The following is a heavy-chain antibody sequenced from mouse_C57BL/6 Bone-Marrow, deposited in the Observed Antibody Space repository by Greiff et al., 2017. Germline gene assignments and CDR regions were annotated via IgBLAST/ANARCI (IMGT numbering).Heavy chain of an antibody. J-gene: IGHJ4*01. Sequence: QVQLQQSGPELVKPGASVKISCKASGYAFSSSWMNWVKQRPGKGLEWIGRIYPGDGDTNYNGKFKGKATLTADKSSSTAYMQLSSLTSEDSAVYFCATDYYSTYYAMDYWGQGTSVTVSS. D-gene: IGHD2-5*01. CDR1: GYAFSSSW. V-gene: IGHV1-82*01. CDR3: ATDYYSTYYAMDY. CDR2: IYPGDGDT.